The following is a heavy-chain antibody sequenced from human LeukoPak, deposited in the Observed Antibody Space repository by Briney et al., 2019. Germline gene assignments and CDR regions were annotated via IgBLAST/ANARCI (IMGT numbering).Heavy chain of an antibody. CDR3: AMGAGWLIDY. J-gene: IGHJ4*02. CDR2: IHHTGDA. CDR1: GGSVSGYF. Sequence: SETLSLTCTVSGGSVSGYFWSWVRQPPGKGLELIGCIHHTGDAAYNPSLKSRVTISVDASKNQFSLKLNSVTPADTAVYYCAMGAGWLIDYWGQGSLVTVSS. V-gene: IGHV4-59*02. D-gene: IGHD2-15*01.